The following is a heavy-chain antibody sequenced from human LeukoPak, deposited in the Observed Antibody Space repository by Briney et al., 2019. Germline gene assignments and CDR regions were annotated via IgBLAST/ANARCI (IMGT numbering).Heavy chain of an antibody. CDR2: ISYDGSNK. D-gene: IGHD3-10*01. CDR1: GFTFSSYG. V-gene: IGHV3-30*18. Sequence: GGSLRLSCAASGFTFSSYGMHWVRQAPGKGLEWVAVISYDGSNKYYADSVKGRFTISRDNSKNTLYLQMNSLRAEDTAVYYCAKDLTYMVRGVLDYWGQGTLVTVSS. CDR3: AKDLTYMVRGVLDY. J-gene: IGHJ4*02.